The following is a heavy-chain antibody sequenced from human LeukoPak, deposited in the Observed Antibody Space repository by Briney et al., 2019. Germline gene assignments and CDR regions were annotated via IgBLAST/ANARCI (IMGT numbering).Heavy chain of an antibody. CDR2: ISSSGSTI. J-gene: IGHJ2*01. CDR1: GFTFSSYE. V-gene: IGHV3-48*03. Sequence: GGSLRLSCAASGFTFSSYEMNWVRQAPGKGLEWVSYISSSGSTIYYADSVKGRFTISRDNVKNSLYLQMNSLRAEDTAVYHCARLGQWLVDWYFDLWGRGTLVTVSS. D-gene: IGHD6-19*01. CDR3: ARLGQWLVDWYFDL.